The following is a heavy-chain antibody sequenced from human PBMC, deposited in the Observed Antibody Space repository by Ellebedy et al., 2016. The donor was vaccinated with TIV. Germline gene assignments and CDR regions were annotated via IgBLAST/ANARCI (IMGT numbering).Heavy chain of an antibody. Sequence: AASVKVSCKTSGYTFTTFAVHWVRQVPGQSPEWMGWINVADANTKYSQKFQGRVPFTRDTSPNQVYMHLGGLRSEDSAIYYCARNPLGYCTGGSCTNNWFDPWGQGTLVTVSS. V-gene: IGHV1-3*01. CDR3: ARNPLGYCTGGSCTNNWFDP. CDR1: GYTFTTFA. J-gene: IGHJ5*02. D-gene: IGHD2-8*02. CDR2: INVADANT.